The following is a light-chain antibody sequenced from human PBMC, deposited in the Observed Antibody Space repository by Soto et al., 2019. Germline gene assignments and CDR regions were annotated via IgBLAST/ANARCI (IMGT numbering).Light chain of an antibody. V-gene: IGLV2-14*01. Sequence: QSALTQPASVSGSPGQSITISCTGTSSDIGRYNFVSWYQQHPGKAPKLLVYEVTNRPSGDSNRFSGSKSGNTASLTIFGLQTEDEADYYCSSYTSVTTFVVFGTGTKLTVL. J-gene: IGLJ1*01. CDR2: EVT. CDR1: SSDIGRYNF. CDR3: SSYTSVTTFVV.